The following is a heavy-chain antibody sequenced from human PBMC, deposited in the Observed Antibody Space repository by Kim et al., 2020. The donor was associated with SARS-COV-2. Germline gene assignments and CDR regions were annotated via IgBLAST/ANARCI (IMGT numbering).Heavy chain of an antibody. CDR1: GYTFPSYY. V-gene: IGHV1-46*01. D-gene: IGHD3-10*01. Sequence: ASVKVSCKASGYTFPSYYMHWVRQAPGQGLEWMGIINPSGVSTSNAQKFQRRVTMTKDTSTSTDYMELSSLRSEDTAVYYCASLYGSGSYVYWGQGTLVTVSS. CDR3: ASLYGSGSYVY. J-gene: IGHJ4*02. CDR2: INPSGVST.